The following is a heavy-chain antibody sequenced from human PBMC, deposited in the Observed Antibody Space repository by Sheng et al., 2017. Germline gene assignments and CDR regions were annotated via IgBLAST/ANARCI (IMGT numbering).Heavy chain of an antibody. CDR1: GGTFSSYA. V-gene: IGHV1-69*13. CDR2: IIPIFGTA. Sequence: QVQLVQSGAEVKKPGSSVKVSCKASGGTFSSYAISWVRQAPGQGLEWMGGIIPIFGTANYAQKFQGRVTITADESTSTAYMELSSLRSEDTAVYYCARTSNPQQLTKYYYYGMDVWGQGTTVTVSS. CDR3: ARTSNPQQLTKYYYYGMDV. D-gene: IGHD6-13*01. J-gene: IGHJ6*02.